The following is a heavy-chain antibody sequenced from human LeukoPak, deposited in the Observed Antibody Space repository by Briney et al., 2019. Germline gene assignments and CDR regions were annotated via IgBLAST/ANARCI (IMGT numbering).Heavy chain of an antibody. CDR1: GFTFSSYG. CDR3: TKDPNGDYVGAFDP. CDR2: ISYNGSNK. J-gene: IGHJ5*02. D-gene: IGHD4-17*01. V-gene: IGHV3-30*18. Sequence: AGGSLRLSCAASGFTFSSYGMHWVRQAPGKGLEWVAVISYNGSNKYYADSVKGRFTISRDNSQNTLYLQMNSLRAEDTAVYYCTKDPNGDYVGAFDPWGQGTLVTVSS.